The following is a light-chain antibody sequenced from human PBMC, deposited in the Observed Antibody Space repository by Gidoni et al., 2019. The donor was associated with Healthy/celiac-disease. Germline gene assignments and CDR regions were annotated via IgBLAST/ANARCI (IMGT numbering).Light chain of an antibody. Sequence: DIQMTQYPSSLSASVGDRVTITCQASQDISNYLNWYQQKPGKAPKLLIYDASNLETGVPSRFSGSGSGTDFTFTISSLQPEDIATYYCQQYYNLPHTFGQGTKLEIK. CDR2: DAS. CDR1: QDISNY. J-gene: IGKJ2*01. CDR3: QQYYNLPHT. V-gene: IGKV1-33*01.